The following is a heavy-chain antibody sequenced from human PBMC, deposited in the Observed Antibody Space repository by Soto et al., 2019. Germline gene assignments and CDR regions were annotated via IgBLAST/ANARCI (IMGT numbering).Heavy chain of an antibody. D-gene: IGHD5-12*01. V-gene: IGHV4-31*03. CDR1: GGSISSGGYY. Sequence: SETLSLTCTVSGGSISSGGYYWSWIRQHPGKGLEWIGYIYYSGSTYYNPSLKSRVTISVDTSKNQFSLKLSSVTAADTAVYYCARDKASGSNFDYWGQGTLVTVSS. J-gene: IGHJ4*02. CDR2: IYYSGST. CDR3: ARDKASGSNFDY.